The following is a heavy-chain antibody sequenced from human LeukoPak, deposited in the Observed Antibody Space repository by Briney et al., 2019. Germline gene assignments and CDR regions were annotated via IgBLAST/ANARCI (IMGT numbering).Heavy chain of an antibody. CDR2: ISGSGSTI. V-gene: IGHV3-48*03. CDR3: AKSVEEQWTDAFDI. J-gene: IGHJ3*02. CDR1: GFTFSSCE. Sequence: GGSLRLSCAASGFTFSSCEMNWVRQAPGKGLEWVSYISGSGSTIYYADSVKGRFTISRDNSKNTLYLQMNSLRAEDTAVYYCAKSVEEQWTDAFDIWGQGTMVTVSS. D-gene: IGHD6-19*01.